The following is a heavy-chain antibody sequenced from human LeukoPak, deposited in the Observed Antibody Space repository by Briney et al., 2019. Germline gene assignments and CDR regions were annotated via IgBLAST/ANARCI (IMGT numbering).Heavy chain of an antibody. CDR1: GGSISSSTHY. J-gene: IGHJ4*02. D-gene: IGHD6-13*01. V-gene: IGHV4-61*02. CDR2: IYTSGST. Sequence: PSETLSLTCTVSGGSISSSTHYWGWIRQPAGKGLEWIGRIYTSGSTNYNPSLKSRVTISVDTSKNQFSLKLSSVTAADTAVYYCARGSSSFVYWGQGTLVTVSS. CDR3: ARGSSSFVY.